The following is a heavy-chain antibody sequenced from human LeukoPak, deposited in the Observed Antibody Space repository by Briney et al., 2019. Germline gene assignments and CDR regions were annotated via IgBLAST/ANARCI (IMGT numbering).Heavy chain of an antibody. J-gene: IGHJ6*03. CDR2: INHSGSA. CDR3: ARGGRTYSSSWYVNYYYYMDV. D-gene: IGHD6-13*01. V-gene: IGHV4-34*01. CDR1: GGSFSGYY. Sequence: SETLSLTCAVYGGSFSGYYWSWIRQPPGKGLEWIGEINHSGSANYNPSLKSRVTISVDTSKNQFSLKLSSVTAADTAVYYCARGGRTYSSSWYVNYYYYMDVWGKGTTVTISS.